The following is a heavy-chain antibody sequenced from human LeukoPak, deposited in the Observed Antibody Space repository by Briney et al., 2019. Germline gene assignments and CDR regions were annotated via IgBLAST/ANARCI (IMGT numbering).Heavy chain of an antibody. V-gene: IGHV4-61*02. CDR1: GGSISSGSYY. Sequence: PSETLSLTCTVSGGSISSGSYYWSWIRQPAGKGLEWIGRIYTSGSTNYNPSLKSRVTISVDTSKNQFSLKLSSVTAADTAVYYCARHIIAAAGPLDYWGQGTLVTVSS. CDR3: ARHIIAAAGPLDY. CDR2: IYTSGST. J-gene: IGHJ4*02. D-gene: IGHD6-13*01.